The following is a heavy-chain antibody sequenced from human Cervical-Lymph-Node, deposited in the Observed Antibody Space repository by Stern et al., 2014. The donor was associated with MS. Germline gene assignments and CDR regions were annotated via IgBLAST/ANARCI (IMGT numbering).Heavy chain of an antibody. Sequence: VQLVESGAEVPKPGSSVQVSCKASGGTFSKFPSSWVRQAPGQGLEWMGGICPVFGTPTYAQQFRVRVTITADVSTSTVYMELSSLRSDDTAVYYCALSSETSDRWYSLGYELWGQGTLVTVSS. CDR2: ICPVFGTP. D-gene: IGHD6-13*01. CDR1: GGTFSKFP. J-gene: IGHJ4*02. V-gene: IGHV1-69*01. CDR3: ALSSETSDRWYSLGYEL.